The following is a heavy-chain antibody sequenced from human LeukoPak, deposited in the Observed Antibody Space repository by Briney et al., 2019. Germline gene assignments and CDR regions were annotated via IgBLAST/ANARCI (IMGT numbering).Heavy chain of an antibody. D-gene: IGHD2-2*01. CDR2: ISYDGSNK. CDR3: ARDRYQLLSYFDY. CDR1: GFTFSSYA. Sequence: GRSLRLSCAASGFTFSSYAMRWVRQAPGKGLEWVAVISYDGSNKYYADSVKGRFTISRDNSKNTLYLQMNSLRAEDTAVYYCARDRYQLLSYFDYWGQGTLVTVSS. J-gene: IGHJ4*02. V-gene: IGHV3-30-3*01.